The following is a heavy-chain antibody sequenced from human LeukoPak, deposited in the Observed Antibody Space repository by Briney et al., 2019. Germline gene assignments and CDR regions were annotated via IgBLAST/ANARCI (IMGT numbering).Heavy chain of an antibody. CDR2: IYYSGST. V-gene: IGHV4-31*03. CDR1: GGSISSGGYY. J-gene: IGHJ4*02. Sequence: SETLSLTCTVSGGSISSGGYYWSWIRQHPGTGLEWIGYIYYSGSTYYNPSLKSRVTISVDTSKNQFSLKLSSVTAADTAVYYCARPQRYSMYALDYWGQGTLVTVSS. CDR3: ARPQRYSMYALDY. D-gene: IGHD5/OR15-5a*01.